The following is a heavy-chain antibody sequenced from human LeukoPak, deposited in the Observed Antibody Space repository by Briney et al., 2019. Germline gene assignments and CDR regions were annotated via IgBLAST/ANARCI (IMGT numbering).Heavy chain of an antibody. V-gene: IGHV4-59*12. CDR3: ARGVAAAGTPPGAFDI. J-gene: IGHJ3*02. CDR2: CYYSWST. CDR1: VGSISIYY. Sequence: PSETLSLTCTFSVGSISIYYGIGIPRPPGKGREGRGYCYYSWSTNYNPSLKSQGTISLDTTKRQCPLKVRSVTAADTAVYSCARGVAAAGTPPGAFDIWGQGTMVTVSS. D-gene: IGHD6-13*01.